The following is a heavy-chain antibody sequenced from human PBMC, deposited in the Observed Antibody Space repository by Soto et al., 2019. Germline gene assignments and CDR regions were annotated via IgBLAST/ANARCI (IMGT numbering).Heavy chain of an antibody. Sequence: DSVKVSCKASGYTFTGYYMHWVRQAPGQGLEWMGWINPNSGGTNYAQKLQGRVTMTTDTSTSTAYMELRSLRSDDTAVYYCARDSDYYDSSGYYEEEDFDIWGQGTMVTVAS. J-gene: IGHJ3*02. CDR2: INPNSGGT. CDR1: GYTFTGYY. D-gene: IGHD3-22*01. CDR3: ARDSDYYDSSGYYEEEDFDI. V-gene: IGHV1-2*02.